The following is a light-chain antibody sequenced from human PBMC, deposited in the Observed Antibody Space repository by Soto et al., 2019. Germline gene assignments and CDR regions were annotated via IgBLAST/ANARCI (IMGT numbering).Light chain of an antibody. CDR1: SSVVGGYNY. Sequence: SLLTQPPSPSGAPWQSVTISCPGTSSVVGGYNYVSWYQQHPGKAPKLMIYEVSKRPSGVPDRFSGSKSGNTASLTVSGLQAEDEADYYCSSYAGSNNHVFGTGTKVTVL. J-gene: IGLJ1*01. V-gene: IGLV2-8*01. CDR2: EVS. CDR3: SSYAGSNNHV.